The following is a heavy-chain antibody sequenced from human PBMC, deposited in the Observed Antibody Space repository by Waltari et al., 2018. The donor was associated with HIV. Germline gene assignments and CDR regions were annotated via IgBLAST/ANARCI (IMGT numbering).Heavy chain of an antibody. J-gene: IGHJ6*02. CDR1: GYTFTSYY. Sequence: QVQLVQSGAEVKKPGASVKVSCKASGYTFTSYYMHWVRQAPGQGLEWMGIINPSGGSTSYAQKFQGRVTMTRDTSTSTVYMELSSLRSEDTAVYYRARSRASGYDFYYGMDVWGQGTTVTVSS. CDR2: INPSGGST. D-gene: IGHD5-12*01. V-gene: IGHV1-46*01. CDR3: ARSRASGYDFYYGMDV.